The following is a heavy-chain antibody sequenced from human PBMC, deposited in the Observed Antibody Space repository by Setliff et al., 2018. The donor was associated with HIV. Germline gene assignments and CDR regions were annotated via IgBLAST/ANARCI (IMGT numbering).Heavy chain of an antibody. CDR2: INSSSSYI. CDR1: GFTFSSYS. D-gene: IGHD6-13*01. Sequence: GGSLRLSCAASGFTFSSYSMNWVRQAPGKGLEWVSSINSSSSYIYYADSVKGRFTISRDNAKNSLYLQMNSLRAEDTAVYYCARDPGYSSSWYNYYYYYMDVWGKGTTVTVSS. V-gene: IGHV3-21*01. CDR3: ARDPGYSSSWYNYYYYYMDV. J-gene: IGHJ6*03.